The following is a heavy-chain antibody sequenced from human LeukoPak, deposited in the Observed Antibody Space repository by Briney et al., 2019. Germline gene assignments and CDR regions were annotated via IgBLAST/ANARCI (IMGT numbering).Heavy chain of an antibody. CDR3: ARLGAVYGSGDC. CDR2: IYLGDSDT. Sequence: PGESLKISCTGSGSSFTTYWIAWVRQVPGKGLEWMGIIYLGDSDTTYSPSFQGRVTISADKSINTAYLQWSSLKASDTAMYYCARLGAVYGSGDCWGQGTLVTVSS. J-gene: IGHJ4*02. D-gene: IGHD3-10*01. V-gene: IGHV5-51*01. CDR1: GSSFTTYW.